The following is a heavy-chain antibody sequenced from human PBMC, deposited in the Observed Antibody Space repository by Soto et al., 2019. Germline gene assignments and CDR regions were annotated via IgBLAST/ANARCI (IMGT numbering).Heavy chain of an antibody. CDR3: ARGGTYYYGSGSYYNIDY. CDR1: GYTFTSYD. D-gene: IGHD3-10*01. CDR2: MNPNSGNT. J-gene: IGHJ4*02. Sequence: QVQLVQSGAEVKKPGASVKVSSKAPGYTFTSYDINWVRQATGQGLEGMGGMNPNSGNTGYAQKFQGRVTMTRNTSISTAYMELSSLRSEDTAVYYCARGGTYYYGSGSYYNIDYWGQGTLVTVSS. V-gene: IGHV1-8*01.